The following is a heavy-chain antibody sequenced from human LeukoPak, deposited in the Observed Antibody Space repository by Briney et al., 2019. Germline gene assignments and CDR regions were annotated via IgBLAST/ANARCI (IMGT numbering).Heavy chain of an antibody. CDR1: GDSISSYY. D-gene: IGHD2-2*01. Sequence: SETLSLTCTVSGDSISSYYWSWIRQPPGKGLEWIGYIYYSGSTNYNPSLKSRVTISVDKSKNQFSLKLSSVTAADTAVYYCARVDCSSTSCYFDYWGQGTQVTVSS. CDR2: IYYSGST. J-gene: IGHJ4*02. V-gene: IGHV4-59*12. CDR3: ARVDCSSTSCYFDY.